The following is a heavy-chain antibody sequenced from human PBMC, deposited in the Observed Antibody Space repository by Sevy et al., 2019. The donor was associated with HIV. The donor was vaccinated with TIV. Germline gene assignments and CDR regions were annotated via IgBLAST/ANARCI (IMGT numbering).Heavy chain of an antibody. J-gene: IGHJ4*02. V-gene: IGHV4-34*01. CDR2: INKSGST. D-gene: IGHD3-16*02. CDR1: GGSFSAYY. Sequence: SETLSLTCAVYGGSFSAYYWNWIRQPPGKGLEWIGEINKSGSTNYNPSLKSRVTMSVDTSKKQFSLKLSSVTAADTAVYYCARVLADDYIWGSHRPKYYFDFWGQGTLVTVSS. CDR3: ARVLADDYIWGSHRPKYYFDF.